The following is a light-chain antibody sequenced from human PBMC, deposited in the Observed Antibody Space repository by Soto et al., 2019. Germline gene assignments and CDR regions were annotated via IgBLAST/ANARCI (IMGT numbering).Light chain of an antibody. J-gene: IGKJ2*01. V-gene: IGKV1-6*01. CDR3: LQDYNYPYT. CDR2: AAS. Sequence: AIQMTQSPSSLSASVGDRVTITCRASQGIRNDLGWYQQKPGKAPKLLIYAASSLQSGVPSRFSGSESGTDFTLTISSLQHEDFATYYCLQDYNYPYTFGQGTQLAIK. CDR1: QGIRND.